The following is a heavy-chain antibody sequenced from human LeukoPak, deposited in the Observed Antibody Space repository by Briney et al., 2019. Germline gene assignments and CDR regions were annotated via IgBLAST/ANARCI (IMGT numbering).Heavy chain of an antibody. CDR3: ASPSVGPKTYYYDSSGYLVDY. CDR1: GYSISSGYY. D-gene: IGHD3-22*01. CDR2: IYYSGST. J-gene: IGHJ4*02. V-gene: IGHV4-38-2*01. Sequence: SETLSLTCAVSGYSISSGYYWGWIRQPPGKGLEWIGSIYYSGSTYYNPSLKSRVTISVDTSKNQFSLKLSSMTAADTAVYYCASPSVGPKTYYYDSSGYLVDYWGQGTLVTVSS.